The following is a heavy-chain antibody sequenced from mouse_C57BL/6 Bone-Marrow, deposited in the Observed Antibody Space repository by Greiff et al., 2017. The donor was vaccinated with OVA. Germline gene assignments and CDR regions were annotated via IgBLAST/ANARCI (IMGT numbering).Heavy chain of an antibody. J-gene: IGHJ2*01. CDR2: INPSDSDT. CDR1: GYTFTSYW. Sequence: QVQLQQPGAELVKPGASVKVSCKASGYTFTSYWMHWVKQMPGQGLEWIGRINPSDSDTNYNQKFKGKATLTVDKASSTAYMQLSSLTYEDSAVYYRARNCVTESYWGEGATLSVSS. D-gene: IGHD2-13*01. V-gene: IGHV1-74*01. CDR3: ARNCVTESY.